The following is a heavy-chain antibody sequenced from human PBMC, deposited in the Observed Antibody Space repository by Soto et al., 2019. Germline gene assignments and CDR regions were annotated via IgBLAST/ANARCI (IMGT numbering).Heavy chain of an antibody. V-gene: IGHV1-24*01. CDR2: FDPEDGET. CDR3: ATVRFLEWSNWFDP. CDR1: GYTLTELS. D-gene: IGHD3-3*01. Sequence: ASVKVSCKVSGYTLTELSMHCVRQAPGKGLEWMGGFDPEDGETIYAQKFQGRVTMTEDTSTDTAYMELSSLRSEDTAVYYCATVRFLEWSNWFDPWGQGTLVTVSS. J-gene: IGHJ5*02.